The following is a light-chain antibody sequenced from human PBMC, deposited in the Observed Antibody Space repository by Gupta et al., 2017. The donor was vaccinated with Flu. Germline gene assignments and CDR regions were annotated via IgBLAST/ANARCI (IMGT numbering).Light chain of an antibody. V-gene: IGKV3-20*01. J-gene: IGKJ1*01. CDR2: AAS. Sequence: EIVLTQSPGTLSLSPGERATLSCRASQNVYNNYLAWYQQKPGQAPRLLIYAASSRLTGIPDRFSGSGYGTDFTLTSSRREPEDFAVYYWQQGSSSPTFGQGTKVEIK. CDR1: QNVYNNY. CDR3: QQGSSSPT.